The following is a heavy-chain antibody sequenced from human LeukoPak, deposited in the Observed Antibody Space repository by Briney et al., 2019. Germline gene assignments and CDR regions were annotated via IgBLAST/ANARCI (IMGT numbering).Heavy chain of an antibody. Sequence: SETLSLTCSVSGASISGSGYYWGWIRQPPGKGLEWIGNIYYSGSTYYNASLQSRVTISIDTSKNQFSLRLNSVTAADTAMYYCAKSGGYGLIDYWGQGTLVTVSS. V-gene: IGHV4-39*01. CDR1: GASISGSGYY. D-gene: IGHD1-26*01. CDR2: IYYSGST. J-gene: IGHJ4*02. CDR3: AKSGGYGLIDY.